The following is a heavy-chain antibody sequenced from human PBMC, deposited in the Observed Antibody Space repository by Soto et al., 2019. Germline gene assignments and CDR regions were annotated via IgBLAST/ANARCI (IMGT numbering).Heavy chain of an antibody. Sequence: GSLRLSCAASGFTFSSYSMSWVRQAPGKGLEWVSAISGSGGSTYYADSVKGRFTISRDNSKNTLYLQMNSLRAEDTAVYYCAKKQQLAYYYGMDFWGQGTTVTVSS. D-gene: IGHD6-13*01. CDR3: AKKQQLAYYYGMDF. V-gene: IGHV3-23*01. J-gene: IGHJ6*02. CDR2: ISGSGGST. CDR1: GFTFSSYS.